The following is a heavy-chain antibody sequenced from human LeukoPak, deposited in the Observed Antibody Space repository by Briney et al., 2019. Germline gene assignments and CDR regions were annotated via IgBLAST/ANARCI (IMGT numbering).Heavy chain of an antibody. CDR3: ANTMYGSAWSPFDY. V-gene: IGHV3-30*02. J-gene: IGHJ4*02. D-gene: IGHD6-19*01. CDR1: TFSFSSYG. CDR2: IQFDGSKR. Sequence: GGSLRLSCAASTFSFSSYGMHWVRQAPGKGLEWVAFIQFDGSKRYYADSVKGRFTISRDNTKNTLHLQMNTLRPEDTALYYCANTMYGSAWSPFDYWGRGTLVTVSS.